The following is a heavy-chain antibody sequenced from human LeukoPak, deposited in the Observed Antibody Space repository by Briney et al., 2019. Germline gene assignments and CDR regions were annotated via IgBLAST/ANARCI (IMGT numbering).Heavy chain of an antibody. V-gene: IGHV5-51*01. CDR3: ARAADGYKYFDY. Sequence: GESLKISCKGFGYTFTSYWIGWVRQMPGKGLVWMGIIYPGDSDTRYGPSFQGQVTISVDKSISTAYLQWSSLKASDTAMYYCARAADGYKYFDYWGRGTLVTVSS. CDR2: IYPGDSDT. J-gene: IGHJ4*02. D-gene: IGHD5-24*01. CDR1: GYTFTSYW.